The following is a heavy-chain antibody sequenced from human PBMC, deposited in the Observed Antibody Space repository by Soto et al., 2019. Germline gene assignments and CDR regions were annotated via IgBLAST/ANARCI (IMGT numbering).Heavy chain of an antibody. D-gene: IGHD3-9*01. Sequence: GASVKVSCKASGYTFTGYYMHWVRQAPGQGLEWMGWINPNSGGTNYAQKFQGRVTMTRDTSNSTAYMELSRLRSDDTAVYYCARVDVLTDYYGMDVWGQETTVTVSS. CDR3: ARVDVLTDYYGMDV. CDR2: INPNSGGT. CDR1: GYTFTGYY. V-gene: IGHV1-2*02. J-gene: IGHJ6*02.